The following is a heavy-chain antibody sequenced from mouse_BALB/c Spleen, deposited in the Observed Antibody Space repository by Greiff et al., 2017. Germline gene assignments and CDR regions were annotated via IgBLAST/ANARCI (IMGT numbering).Heavy chain of an antibody. J-gene: IGHJ4*01. CDR2: ISSGSSTI. CDR3: ARNYRYDGYYYAMDY. V-gene: IGHV5-17*02. CDR1: GFTFSSFG. Sequence: EVKLVESGGGLVQPGGSRKLSCAASGFTFSSFGMHWVRQAPEKGLEWVAYISSGSSTIYYADTVKGRFTISRDNPKNTLFLQMTSLRSEDTAMYYCARNYRYDGYYYAMDYWGQGTSVTVSS. D-gene: IGHD2-14*01.